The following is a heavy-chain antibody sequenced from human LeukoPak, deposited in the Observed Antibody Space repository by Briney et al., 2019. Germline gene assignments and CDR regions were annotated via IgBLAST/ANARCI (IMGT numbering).Heavy chain of an antibody. CDR2: IYTSGGT. V-gene: IGHV4-4*09. CDR1: GGSISSYY. D-gene: IGHD3-3*01. J-gene: IGHJ4*02. CDR3: ARLGLWSGYSYYFDY. Sequence: SETLSLTCTVSGGSISSYYWSWIRQPPGKGLEWIGYIYTSGGTNYNPSLKSRVTISVDTSKNQFSLKLSSVTAADTAVYYCARLGLWSGYSYYFDYWGQGTLATVSS.